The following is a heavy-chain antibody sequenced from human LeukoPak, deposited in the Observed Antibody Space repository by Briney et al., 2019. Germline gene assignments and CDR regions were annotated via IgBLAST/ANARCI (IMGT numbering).Heavy chain of an antibody. CDR1: GGTFSSYA. V-gene: IGHV1-46*01. J-gene: IGHJ2*01. Sequence: ASVKVSCKASGGTFSSYAISWVRQAPGQGLEWMGIINPSGGSTSYAQKFQGRVTMTRDTSTSTVYMQLSSLRFEDTAVYYCARGGVRDTSGWSNWYLDLWGRGTLVTVSS. D-gene: IGHD3-3*01. CDR3: ARGGVRDTSGWSNWYLDL. CDR2: INPSGGST.